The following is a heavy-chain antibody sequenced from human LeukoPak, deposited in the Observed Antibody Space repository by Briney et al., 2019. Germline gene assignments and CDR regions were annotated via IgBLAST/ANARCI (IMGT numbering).Heavy chain of an antibody. V-gene: IGHV4-59*11. D-gene: IGHD3-22*01. CDR3: AKLTGTRITMIVVVIRSAVYFDY. CDR1: GGSISSHY. Sequence: SETLSLTCTVSGGSISSHYWSWIRQPPGKGLEWIGYIYYSGSTNYNPSLKSRVTISVDTSKNQFSLKLSSVTAADTAVYYCAKLTGTRITMIVVVIRSAVYFDYWGQGTLVTVSS. J-gene: IGHJ4*02. CDR2: IYYSGST.